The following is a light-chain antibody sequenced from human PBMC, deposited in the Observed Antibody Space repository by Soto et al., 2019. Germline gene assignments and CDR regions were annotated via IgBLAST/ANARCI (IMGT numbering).Light chain of an antibody. V-gene: IGLV2-8*01. CDR1: SNDVGGYNY. CDR2: EVS. J-gene: IGLJ2*01. CDR3: SSYGGANTVV. Sequence: QSVLTQPPSASGSPGQSVTISCTGTSNDVGGYNYVSWYQQHPGKAPKLMIHEVSKRPSGVPDRFSGSKSGNTASLTVSGLLTEDEVDYYCSSYGGANTVVFGGGTKVTVL.